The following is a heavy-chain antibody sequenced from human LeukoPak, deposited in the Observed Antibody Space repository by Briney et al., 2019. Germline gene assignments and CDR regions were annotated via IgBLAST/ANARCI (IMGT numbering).Heavy chain of an antibody. D-gene: IGHD2-21*02. J-gene: IGHJ4*02. Sequence: SETLSLTCTVSGGSISSSSYYWGWIRQPPGKGLEWIGSIYYSGSTYYNPSLKSRVTISVDTSKNQFSLKLSSVTAADTAVYYCARVCRGIVVVTAHYFDYWGQGTLVTVSS. CDR3: ARVCRGIVVVTAHYFDY. V-gene: IGHV4-39*07. CDR1: GGSISSSSYY. CDR2: IYYSGST.